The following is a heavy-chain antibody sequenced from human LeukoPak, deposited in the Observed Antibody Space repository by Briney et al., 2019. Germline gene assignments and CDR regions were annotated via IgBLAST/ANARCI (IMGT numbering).Heavy chain of an antibody. J-gene: IGHJ5*02. CDR2: ISYDGSNK. CDR1: GFTFSSYG. Sequence: SGRSLRLSCAASGFTFSSYGMHWVRQSPGKGLEWVAVISYDGSNKYYADSVKGRFTISRDNSKNTLYLQMNSLRAEDTAVYYCAKAPYDILTGYSPSWGQGTLVTVSS. CDR3: AKAPYDILTGYSPS. D-gene: IGHD3-9*01. V-gene: IGHV3-30*18.